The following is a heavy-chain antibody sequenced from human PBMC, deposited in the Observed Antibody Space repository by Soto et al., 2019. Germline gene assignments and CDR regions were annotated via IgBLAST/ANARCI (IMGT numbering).Heavy chain of an antibody. J-gene: IGHJ5*02. CDR1: GYSFTRDW. CDR3: AIEDSPGIAAAGTNWFDP. V-gene: IGHV5-10-1*01. CDR2: IDPSDSYT. D-gene: IGHD6-13*01. Sequence: GASVKSSCKGSGYSFTRDWISWVRQMPGKGLEWMGRIDPSDSYTNYSPSFQGHVTISADKSISTAYLQWSSLKASDTAMYYCAIEDSPGIAAAGTNWFDPWGQGTLVTVSS.